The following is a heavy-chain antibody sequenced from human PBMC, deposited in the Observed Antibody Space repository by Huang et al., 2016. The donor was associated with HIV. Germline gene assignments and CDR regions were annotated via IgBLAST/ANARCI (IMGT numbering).Heavy chain of an antibody. V-gene: IGHV1-69*13. CDR2: IIPIFGTA. J-gene: IGHJ4*02. CDR1: GGTFSSYA. D-gene: IGHD3-22*01. Sequence: QVQLVQSGAEVKKHGSSVKVSCKACGGTFSSYAISWVRQAPGQRLEWMGGIIPIFGTANYAQKFQGRVTSTADESTSTAYMELSSRRSEDTAVYYCARAMGYYDSSVSYYFDYWGQGTLVTVSS. CDR3: ARAMGYYDSSVSYYFDY.